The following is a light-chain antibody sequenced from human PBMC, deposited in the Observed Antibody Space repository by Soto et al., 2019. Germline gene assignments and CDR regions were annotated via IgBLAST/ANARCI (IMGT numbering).Light chain of an antibody. Sequence: EIVLTQSPGTLSSSPGERATLSCRASQSVSSSYLGWYQQKPGQAPRLLIYGASNRATGIPDRFSGIGSGTDFTLTISRLEPEDFAVYYCQQYGSSPLTFGEGTKVEIK. CDR2: GAS. CDR1: QSVSSSY. CDR3: QQYGSSPLT. V-gene: IGKV3-20*01. J-gene: IGKJ4*01.